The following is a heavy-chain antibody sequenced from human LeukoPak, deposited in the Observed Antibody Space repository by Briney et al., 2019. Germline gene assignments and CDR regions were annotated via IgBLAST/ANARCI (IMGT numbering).Heavy chain of an antibody. V-gene: IGHV1-46*01. CDR3: ARVGGGGYSGYHY. J-gene: IGHJ4*02. D-gene: IGHD5-12*01. CDR2: INPSGGST. Sequence: ASVKVSCKASGYTFTSCYMHWLRQAPAQGLEWMGIINPSGGSTSYAQKFQGRVTITRDTATGRVYMELISLRSRDTAVYYWARVGGGGYSGYHYWGQGTLVTVSS. CDR1: GYTFTSCY.